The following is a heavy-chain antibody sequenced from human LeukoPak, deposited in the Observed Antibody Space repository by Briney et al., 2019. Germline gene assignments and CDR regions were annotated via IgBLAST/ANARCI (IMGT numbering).Heavy chain of an antibody. CDR1: GGSMSPYH. D-gene: IGHD6-13*01. CDR2: LHTSGNK. V-gene: IGHV4-4*07. Sequence: SETLSLTCTVSGGSMSPYHWTWIRQPAGKGLEWIGRLHTSGNKNYNPSLKGRVTISVDTSKNQFSLELTSVTAADTAVYFCARDPFRSSFDPWGQGILVTVSS. CDR3: ARDPFRSSFDP. J-gene: IGHJ5*02.